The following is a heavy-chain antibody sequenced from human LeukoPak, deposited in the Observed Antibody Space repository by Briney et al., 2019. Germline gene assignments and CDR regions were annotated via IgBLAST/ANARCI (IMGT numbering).Heavy chain of an antibody. J-gene: IGHJ6*03. V-gene: IGHV4-30-2*01. CDR3: ASHDSSSWPYYYYYMDV. D-gene: IGHD6-13*01. Sequence: PSETLSLTCTVSGGSISSGGYYWSWIRQPPGKGLEWIGYIYHSGSTYYNPSLKSRVTISVDRSKNQFSLKLSSVTAADTAVYYCASHDSSSWPYYYYYMDVWGKGTTVTASS. CDR1: GGSISSGGYY. CDR2: IYHSGST.